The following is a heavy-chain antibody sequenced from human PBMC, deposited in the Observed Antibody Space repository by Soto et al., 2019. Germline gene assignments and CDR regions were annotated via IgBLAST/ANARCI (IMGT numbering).Heavy chain of an antibody. CDR3: AIGSRGYTGYESLDF. D-gene: IGHD5-12*01. CDR2: ISWNFGSI. CDR1: GFTFDDYV. Sequence: GGSLRLSCAASGFTFDDYVMHWVRQAPGKGLEWVSGISWNFGSIGYADSVKGRFTISRDNAKNSLYLQMNSLIPEDTALYYCAIGSRGYTGYESLDFWGQGTLVTVSS. J-gene: IGHJ4*02. V-gene: IGHV3-9*01.